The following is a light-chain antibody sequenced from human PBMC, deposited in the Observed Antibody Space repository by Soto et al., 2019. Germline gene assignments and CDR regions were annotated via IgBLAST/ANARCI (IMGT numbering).Light chain of an antibody. CDR1: QTISSW. Sequence: DIQLTQSASTLPASVGDRFTITCRASQTISSWLAWYQQKPGKAPKLLIYKASTLKSGVPSRFSGSGSGTEFTLTISSLQPDDFATYYCQHYNSYSEAFGQGTKVDIK. CDR3: QHYNSYSEA. CDR2: KAS. J-gene: IGKJ1*01. V-gene: IGKV1-5*03.